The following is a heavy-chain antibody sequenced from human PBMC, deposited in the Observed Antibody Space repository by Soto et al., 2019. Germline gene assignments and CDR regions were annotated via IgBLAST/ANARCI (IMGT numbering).Heavy chain of an antibody. D-gene: IGHD2-21*01. J-gene: IGHJ5*02. Sequence: QVQLQESGPGLVKPSQTLSLSCTVSGDSISRGGYYWNWIRQHPRKGLEWIGYIYHSGSTNYNPSLKRPVTISVDTSKNQLSLELTNVTAAATAVYYCVRAGAGAYGLGWFGPCGQGILVTVSS. CDR3: VRAGAGAYGLGWFGP. CDR2: IYHSGST. CDR1: GDSISRGGYY. V-gene: IGHV4-31*01.